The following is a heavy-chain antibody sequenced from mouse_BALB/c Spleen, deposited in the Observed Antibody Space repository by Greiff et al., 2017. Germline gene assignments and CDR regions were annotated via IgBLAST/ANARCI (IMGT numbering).Heavy chain of an antibody. CDR1: GFTFTDYY. CDR2: IRNKANGYTT. D-gene: IGHD4-1*01. Sequence: EVKLVESGGGLVQPGGSLRLSCATSGFTFTDYYMSWVRQPPGKALEWLGFIRNKANGYTTEYSASVKGRFTISRDNSQSILYLQMNTLRAEDSATYYCARGYWDYYAMDYWGQGTSVTVSS. V-gene: IGHV7-3*02. J-gene: IGHJ4*01. CDR3: ARGYWDYYAMDY.